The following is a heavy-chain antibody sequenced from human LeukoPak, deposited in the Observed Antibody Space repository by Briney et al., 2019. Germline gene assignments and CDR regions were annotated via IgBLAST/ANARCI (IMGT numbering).Heavy chain of an antibody. Sequence: PSETLSLTCTVSGYSISSGYYWGWIRQPPGKGLEWIGSIYHSGSTYYNPSLKSRVTISVDTSKNQFSLKLGSVTAADTAVYYCARDGPSDYWGQGTLVTVSS. J-gene: IGHJ4*02. CDR2: IYHSGST. CDR1: GYSISSGYY. V-gene: IGHV4-38-2*02. CDR3: ARDGPSDY.